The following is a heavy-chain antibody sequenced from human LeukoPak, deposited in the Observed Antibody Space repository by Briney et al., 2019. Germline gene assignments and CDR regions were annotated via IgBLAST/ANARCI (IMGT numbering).Heavy chain of an antibody. CDR3: ARGLGSWVNAFDI. CDR1: GFTFSSYS. J-gene: IGHJ3*02. CDR2: ISSSSSYI. Sequence: GGSLRLSCAASGFTFSSYSMNWVRQAPGKGLEWVSSISSSSSYIYYADSVKGRFTISRDNAKNSLYLQMNSLRAEDTAVYYCARGLGSWVNAFDIWGQGTMVTVSS. D-gene: IGHD2-15*01. V-gene: IGHV3-21*01.